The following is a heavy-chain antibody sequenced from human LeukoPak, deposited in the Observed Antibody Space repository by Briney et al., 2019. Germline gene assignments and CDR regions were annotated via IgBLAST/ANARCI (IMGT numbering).Heavy chain of an antibody. J-gene: IGHJ4*02. CDR3: ASSGSIAARLTY. D-gene: IGHD6-6*01. V-gene: IGHV3-66*01. CDR1: GFTVSSNY. Sequence: PGGSLRLSCAASGFTVSSNYMSWVRQAPGKGLEWVSVIYSGGSTYYADSVKGRFTTSRDNSKNTLYLQMNSLRAEDTAVYYCASSGSIAARLTYWGQGTLVTVSS. CDR2: IYSGGST.